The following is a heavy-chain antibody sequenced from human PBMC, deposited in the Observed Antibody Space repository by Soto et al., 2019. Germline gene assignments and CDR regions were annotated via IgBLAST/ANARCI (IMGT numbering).Heavy chain of an antibody. CDR1: GFTFSSYT. J-gene: IGHJ4*02. V-gene: IGHV3-48*01. CDR3: VRDHIWSFDY. Sequence: EVQLVESGGGLVQPGGSLRLSCAASGFTFSSYTMNWVRQAPGKGLEWVSYISLSGSDMYYAGSVKGRFTISRDNAKNSLSLQINSLRAEDTAVYYCVRDHIWSFDYWGQGTPVTVSS. CDR2: ISLSGSDM. D-gene: IGHD3-10*01.